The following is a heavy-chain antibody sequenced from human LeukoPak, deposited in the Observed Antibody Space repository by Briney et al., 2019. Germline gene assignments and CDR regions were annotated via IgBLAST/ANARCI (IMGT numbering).Heavy chain of an antibody. CDR2: IYPDDSDT. V-gene: IGHV5-51*01. Sequence: HGESLKISCKGSGYSFTSYWIGWVRQMPGKGLEWMGIIYPDDSDTRYSPSFQGQVTISADKSINTAYLQWSSLKASDTAMYYCARQTDLDFVLVPAAVSFDYWGQGTLVTVSS. J-gene: IGHJ4*02. CDR3: ARQTDLDFVLVPAAVSFDY. D-gene: IGHD2-2*03. CDR1: GYSFTSYW.